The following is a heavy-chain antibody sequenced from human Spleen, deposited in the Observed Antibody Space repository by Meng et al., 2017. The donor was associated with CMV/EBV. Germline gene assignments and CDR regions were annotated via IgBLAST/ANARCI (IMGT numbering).Heavy chain of an antibody. CDR2: IYSGGSSV. J-gene: IGHJ6*02. CDR3: ARDRLDGWGPFCSSTSCTGYGMDV. CDR1: GFTFSSYA. V-gene: IGHV3-NL1*01. Sequence: GGSLRLSCAASGFTFSSYAMHWVRQAPGKGLDWVSVIYSGGSSVYYTDSVKGRFTISRDNSKNTLHLQMNSLRAEDTAVYYCARDRLDGWGPFCSSTSCTGYGMDVWGQGTTVTVSS. D-gene: IGHD2-2*01.